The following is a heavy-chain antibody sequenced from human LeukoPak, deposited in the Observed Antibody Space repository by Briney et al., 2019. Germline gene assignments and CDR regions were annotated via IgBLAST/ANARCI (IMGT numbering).Heavy chain of an antibody. D-gene: IGHD3-22*01. CDR1: NGFDSYY. CDR2: IYHSGST. J-gene: IGHJ4*02. CDR3: ARDGRYYDSSGYIRGFDY. V-gene: IGHV4-4*02. Sequence: SETLSLTCAVYNGFDSYYMTIVRQPPGKGLEWVGEIYHSGSTNYNPSLKSRVTISVDKSKNQFSLKLSSVTAADTAVYYCARDGRYYDSSGYIRGFDYWGQGTLVTVSS.